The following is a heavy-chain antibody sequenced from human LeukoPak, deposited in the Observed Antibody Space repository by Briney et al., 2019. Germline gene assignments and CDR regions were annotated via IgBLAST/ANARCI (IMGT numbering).Heavy chain of an antibody. CDR1: GGSISSSNW. J-gene: IGHJ4*02. CDR2: MYHSGST. D-gene: IGHD2-21*02. CDR3: ARSGPGAYCGGDCSYYFDY. Sequence: PSETLSLTCAVSGGSISSSNWWSGVRPPPGKGREWIGEMYHSGSTNYNPSLKSRVTISVDKSKNQFSLKLSSVTAADTAVYYCARSGPGAYCGGDCSYYFDYWGQGTLVTVSS. V-gene: IGHV4-4*02.